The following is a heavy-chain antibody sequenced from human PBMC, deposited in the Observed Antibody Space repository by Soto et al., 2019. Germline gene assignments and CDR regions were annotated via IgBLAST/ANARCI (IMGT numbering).Heavy chain of an antibody. V-gene: IGHV3-30-3*01. Sequence: GGSLRLSCAASGFTFSSYAMHWVRQAPGKGLEWVAVISYDGSNKYYADSVKGRFTISRDNSKNTLYLQMNSLRAEDTAVYYCARDYYDSSGYLGGWDYWGQGTLVTVSS. J-gene: IGHJ4*02. CDR2: ISYDGSNK. D-gene: IGHD3-22*01. CDR1: GFTFSSYA. CDR3: ARDYYDSSGYLGGWDY.